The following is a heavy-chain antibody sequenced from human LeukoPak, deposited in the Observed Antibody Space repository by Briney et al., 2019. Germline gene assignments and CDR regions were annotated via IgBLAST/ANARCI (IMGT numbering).Heavy chain of an antibody. D-gene: IGHD3-10*01. CDR3: AKSNLVRGVTSSDY. J-gene: IGHJ4*02. CDR2: ISGSGDST. Sequence: PGGSLRLSCAASGFTFNIYSMNWVRQAPGKGLEWVSGISGSGDSTYYADSAKGRFTISRDNSKSTLYLQMSSLRAEDTAIYYCAKSNLVRGVTSSDYWGQGSLVTVSS. CDR1: GFTFNIYS. V-gene: IGHV3-23*01.